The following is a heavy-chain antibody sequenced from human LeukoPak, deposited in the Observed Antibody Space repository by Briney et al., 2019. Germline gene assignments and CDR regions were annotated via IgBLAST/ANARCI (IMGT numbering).Heavy chain of an antibody. CDR2: LNTHSGGT. D-gene: IGHD5-12*01. CDR1: GYTFTGYY. J-gene: IGHJ4*02. V-gene: IGHV1-2*02. CDR3: ARVPSYSGQDHGGDY. Sequence: ASVKVSCTASGYTFTGYYLHWVRQAPGQGLEWMGWLNTHSGGTNYAQNFQGRVTMTRDTSISTAYLELSRLTSDDTAMYYCARVPSYSGQDHGGDYWGQGTLVTVSS.